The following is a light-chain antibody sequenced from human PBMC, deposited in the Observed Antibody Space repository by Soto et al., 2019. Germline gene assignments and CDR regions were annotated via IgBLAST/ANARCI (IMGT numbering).Light chain of an antibody. J-gene: IGKJ1*01. Sequence: DIQMTQSPSTLSASVGDRVTITCRASQSIGNWLAWHQQKPGKAPKLLICDASSLESGVPSRFSGSGSGTEFTLTISSLQPDDFATYYCQQYNSYSWTFGQGTKVEIK. CDR3: QQYNSYSWT. V-gene: IGKV1-5*01. CDR2: DAS. CDR1: QSIGNW.